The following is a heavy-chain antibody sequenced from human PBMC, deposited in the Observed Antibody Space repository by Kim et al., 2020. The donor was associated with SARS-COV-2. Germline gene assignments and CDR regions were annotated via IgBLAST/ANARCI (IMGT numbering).Heavy chain of an antibody. CDR2: INHSGST. Sequence: SETLSLTCAVYGGSFSGYYWSWIRQPPGKGLEWIGEINHSGSTNYNPSLKSRVTISVDTSKNQFSLKLSSVTAADTAVYYCARGRGIAAAGRDYWGQGTLVTVSS. CDR3: ARGRGIAAAGRDY. V-gene: IGHV4-34*01. J-gene: IGHJ4*02. CDR1: GGSFSGYY. D-gene: IGHD6-13*01.